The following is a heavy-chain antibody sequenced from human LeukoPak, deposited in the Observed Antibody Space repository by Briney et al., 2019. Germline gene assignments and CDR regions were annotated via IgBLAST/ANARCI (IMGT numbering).Heavy chain of an antibody. CDR2: IKQDGSEK. D-gene: IGHD5-24*01. J-gene: IGHJ4*02. V-gene: IGHV3-7*01. CDR1: GFTFSSYA. Sequence: PGGSLRLSCVASGFTFSSYAMNWVRQAPGKGLEWVANIKQDGSEKYYVDSVKGRFTISGDNAKNSLYLQMNSLRAEDTAVYYCATRWLQSGVFDYWGQGTLVTVSS. CDR3: ATRWLQSGVFDY.